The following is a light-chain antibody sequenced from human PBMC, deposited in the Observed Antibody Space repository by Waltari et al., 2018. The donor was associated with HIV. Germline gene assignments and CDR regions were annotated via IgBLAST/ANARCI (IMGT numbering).Light chain of an antibody. CDR3: TSYTTSNTLV. J-gene: IGLJ3*02. CDR2: DVN. Sequence: QSALTQPASVSGSPGQSITISCTGTSSALAAYYYFSCYHQHPEKAPKLMIYDVNKRPSGVSDRFSGSKSGNTASLTISGLQAEDEADYYCTSYTTSNTLVFGGGTKLTVL. CDR1: SSALAAYYY. V-gene: IGLV2-14*01.